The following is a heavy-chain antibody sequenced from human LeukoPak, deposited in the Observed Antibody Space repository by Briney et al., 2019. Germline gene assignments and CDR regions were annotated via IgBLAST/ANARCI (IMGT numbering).Heavy chain of an antibody. CDR3: ATVGILTGHYPGIFDY. V-gene: IGHV3-53*01. J-gene: IGHJ4*02. D-gene: IGHD3-9*01. CDR2: IYSGGST. CDR1: GFTVSSNY. Sequence: GGSLRPSCAASGFTVSSNYMSWVRQAPGKGLAWVSVIYSGGSTYYADSVKGRFTISRDNSKNTLYLQMNSLRAEDTAVYYCATVGILTGHYPGIFDYWGQGTLVTVSS.